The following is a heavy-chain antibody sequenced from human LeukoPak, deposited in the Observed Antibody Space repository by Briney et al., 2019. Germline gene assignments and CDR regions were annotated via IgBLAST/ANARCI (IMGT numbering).Heavy chain of an antibody. J-gene: IGHJ2*01. Sequence: SETLSLTCTVSGASLTYWTWIRQPPGKGLEWIGVIYNHGRTEYNPSLKSRVTISFYTSANEVSLKLRSVTAADTAVYYCARGLAGAHSGAIYSDLWSRGTVVTVSS. CDR1: GASLTY. CDR2: IYNHGRT. D-gene: IGHD1-26*01. V-gene: IGHV4-59*01. CDR3: ARGLAGAHSGAIYSDL.